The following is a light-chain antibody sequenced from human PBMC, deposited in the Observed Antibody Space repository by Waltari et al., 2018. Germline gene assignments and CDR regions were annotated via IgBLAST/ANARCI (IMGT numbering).Light chain of an antibody. Sequence: EIVLTQSPGTLALSPGERATLSCRASQSAGRALAWYQQKPGQAPRLLIYDTSTRATGIPDRFSGSGSGTDFSLTISRVEPEDFAVYYCQMYVRLPVTFGQGTKVEVK. V-gene: IGKV3-20*01. CDR2: DTS. J-gene: IGKJ1*01. CDR3: QMYVRLPVT. CDR1: QSAGRA.